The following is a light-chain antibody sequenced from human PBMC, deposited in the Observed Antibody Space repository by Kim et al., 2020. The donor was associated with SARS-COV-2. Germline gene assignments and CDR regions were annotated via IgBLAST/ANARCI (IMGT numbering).Light chain of an antibody. CDR3: QQYHSYPPT. Sequence: ATVGDRVTITCRASQDISNYLACFQQKQGKAPKSLIYGASSLQIGVPSKFSGSGSGTDFTLTISSLQPEDFATYYCQQYHSYPPTFGGGTKVYI. CDR2: GAS. J-gene: IGKJ4*01. CDR1: QDISNY. V-gene: IGKV1-16*02.